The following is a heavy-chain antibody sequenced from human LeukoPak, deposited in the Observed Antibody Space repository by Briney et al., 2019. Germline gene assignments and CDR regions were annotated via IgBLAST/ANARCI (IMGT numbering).Heavy chain of an antibody. Sequence: KDGESLKISCKGSGYSFTSYWIGWVRQMPGKGLEWMGIIYPGDSDTRYSPSFQGQVTISADKSISTAYLQWSSLKASDTAMYYCARHQRPYNWNYGEELDYWGQGTLVTVSS. D-gene: IGHD1-7*01. CDR2: IYPGDSDT. CDR3: ARHQRPYNWNYGEELDY. V-gene: IGHV5-51*01. CDR1: GYSFTSYW. J-gene: IGHJ4*02.